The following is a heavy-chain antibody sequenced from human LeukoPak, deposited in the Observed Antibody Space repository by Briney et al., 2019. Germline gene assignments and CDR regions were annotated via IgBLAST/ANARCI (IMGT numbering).Heavy chain of an antibody. CDR1: GYTFTNYA. CDR2: MNPNSGNT. Sequence: ASVKVSCKASGYTFTNYAMNWVRQAPGQGLEWMGWMNPNSGNTAYAQKFQGRVTITRNTSISTAYMELSSLRSEDTAVYYCAREDYYDSGSNDYWGQGTLVTVSS. V-gene: IGHV1-8*01. D-gene: IGHD3-22*01. J-gene: IGHJ4*02. CDR3: AREDYYDSGSNDY.